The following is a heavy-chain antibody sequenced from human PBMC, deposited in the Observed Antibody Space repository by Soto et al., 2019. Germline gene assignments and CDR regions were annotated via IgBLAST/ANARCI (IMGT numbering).Heavy chain of an antibody. V-gene: IGHV3-23*01. Sequence: PGGSLRLSCSASGLPFSSYAMSWVRQAPGKGLEWVSAISGSGGSTYYADSVKGRFTISRDNSKNTLYLQMNSLRAEDTAVYYCAKRVDPDDFWSGYVYWGQGTLVTVSS. CDR3: AKRVDPDDFWSGYVY. CDR1: GLPFSSYA. D-gene: IGHD3-3*01. CDR2: ISGSGGST. J-gene: IGHJ4*02.